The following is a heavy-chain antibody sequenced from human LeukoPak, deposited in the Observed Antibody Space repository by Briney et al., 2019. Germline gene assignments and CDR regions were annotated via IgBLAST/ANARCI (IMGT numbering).Heavy chain of an antibody. CDR1: GYTFTSYG. J-gene: IGHJ4*02. D-gene: IGHD3-22*01. CDR2: IIPILGIA. V-gene: IGHV1-69*04. CDR3: ARDDGDYYDSSGYCVY. Sequence: GASVKVSCKASGYTFTSYGISWVRQAPGQGLEWMGRIIPILGIANYAQKFQGRVTITADKSTSTAYMELSSLRSEDTAVYYCARDDGDYYDSSGYCVYWGQGTLVTVSS.